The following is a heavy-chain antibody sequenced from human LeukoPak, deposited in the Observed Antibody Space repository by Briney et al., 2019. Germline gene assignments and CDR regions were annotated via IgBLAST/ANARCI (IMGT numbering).Heavy chain of an antibody. J-gene: IGHJ4*02. CDR1: GFSFNTYS. CDR2: IKSKIDGGTT. V-gene: IGHV3-15*01. D-gene: IGHD3-22*01. CDR3: TTLLPLDY. Sequence: RTGGSLRLSCAASGFSFNTYSMNWVRQAPGKGLEWVGRIKSKIDGGTTDYAAPVKGRFTISRDDSENTLYLQMNSLKTEDTAVYYCTTLLPLDYWGQGTLVTVSS.